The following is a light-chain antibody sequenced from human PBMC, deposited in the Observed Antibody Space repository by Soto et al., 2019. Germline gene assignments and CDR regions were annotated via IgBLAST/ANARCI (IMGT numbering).Light chain of an antibody. CDR1: RSDIGYYNY. V-gene: IGLV2-14*01. J-gene: IGLJ2*01. CDR3: NSYRSSVTPVV. CDR2: GVS. Sequence: QSALTQPASVSGSPGQSITISCTGTRSDIGYYNYVSWYQQHPGKAPKLMIYGVSNRPSGVSDRFSGSKSGNTASLTISGLQAEDEADYYCNSYRSSVTPVVFGGGTKLTVL.